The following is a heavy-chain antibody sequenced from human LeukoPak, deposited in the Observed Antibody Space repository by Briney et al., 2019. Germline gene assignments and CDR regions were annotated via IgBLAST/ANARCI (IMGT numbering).Heavy chain of an antibody. CDR3: AREERPGGSFDY. CDR1: GFTFSSSW. V-gene: IGHV3-74*01. D-gene: IGHD2-15*01. Sequence: GGSLRLSCAASGFTFSSSWMHWVRQAPGKGLVWVSRINGDGTSTIYADSVNGRFTISRDNAKNTLYLQVNSLIAEDTAVYYCAREERPGGSFDYWGQGALVTVSS. J-gene: IGHJ4*02. CDR2: INGDGTST.